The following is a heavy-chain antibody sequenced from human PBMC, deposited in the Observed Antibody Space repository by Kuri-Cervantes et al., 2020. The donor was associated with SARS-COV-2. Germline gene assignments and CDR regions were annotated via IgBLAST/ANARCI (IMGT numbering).Heavy chain of an antibody. Sequence: SETLSLTCTVFGGSFSDNHWSWIRQAPGKGLEWVAEITQSGSTNYNPSLKSRVTISLDTSKNQFSLKLTSLTAADTAVYYCARGRNDISVIALVVTTPSWYFDLWGRGTLVTVSS. CDR2: ITQSGST. D-gene: IGHD2-21*01. V-gene: IGHV4-34*01. CDR1: GGSFSDNH. CDR3: ARGRNDISVIALVVTTPSWYFDL. J-gene: IGHJ2*01.